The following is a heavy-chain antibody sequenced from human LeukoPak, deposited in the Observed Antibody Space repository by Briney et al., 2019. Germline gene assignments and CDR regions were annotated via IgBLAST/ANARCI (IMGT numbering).Heavy chain of an antibody. V-gene: IGHV3-15*01. J-gene: IGHJ6*02. CDR2: IKSKTDGGTT. CDR3: TTEWIGYCSSTSCYADHYYGMDV. D-gene: IGHD2-2*01. CDR1: GFTVSNNY. Sequence: PGGSLRLSCAVSGFTVSNNYMSWVRQAPGKGLEWVGRIKSKTDGGTTDYAAPVKGRFTIPRDDSKNTLYLQMNSLKTEDTAVYYCTTEWIGYCSSTSCYADHYYGMDVWGQGTTVTVSS.